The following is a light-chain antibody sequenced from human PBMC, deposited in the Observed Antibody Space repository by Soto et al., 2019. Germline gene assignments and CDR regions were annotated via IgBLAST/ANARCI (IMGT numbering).Light chain of an antibody. V-gene: IGKV3-15*01. J-gene: IGKJ1*01. CDR1: QSISSN. Sequence: EIVITHSPATLSVSPGERSTLSCRASQSISSNLAWYQQKLGQAPRLLIYRASTRATGIPARFSGSRSGTEFTLTISSLQSEDFALYYCHQYENWPQTFGQGTKVDIK. CDR3: HQYENWPQT. CDR2: RAS.